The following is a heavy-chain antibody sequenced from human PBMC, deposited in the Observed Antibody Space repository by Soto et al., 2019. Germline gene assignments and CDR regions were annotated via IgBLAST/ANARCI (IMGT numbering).Heavy chain of an antibody. Sequence: QVQLQQWGAGLLKPSETLSLTCAVYGGSFSGYYWSWIRQPPGKGLEWIGEINHSGSTNYNPSLKSRVTISVDTSKNQFSLKLSSVTAADTAVYYCARARSPIVVVPAQYFDYWGQGTLVTVSS. CDR1: GGSFSGYY. CDR3: ARARSPIVVVPAQYFDY. J-gene: IGHJ4*02. CDR2: INHSGST. D-gene: IGHD2-2*01. V-gene: IGHV4-34*01.